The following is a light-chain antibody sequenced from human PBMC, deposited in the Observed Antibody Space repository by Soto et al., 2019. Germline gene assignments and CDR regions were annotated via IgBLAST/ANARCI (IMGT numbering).Light chain of an antibody. Sequence: DIQMPQPPFSVSASVGDRVTITCRASQGISTSLAWYQQKPGKAPKLLIYAASSLQSGVPSRFSGTGCGTDCTLTSSSLQTEDCATYYGQQAKNFPCTFSQGTKVEVK. CDR3: QQAKNFPCT. CDR1: QGISTS. CDR2: AAS. V-gene: IGKV1-12*02. J-gene: IGKJ1*01.